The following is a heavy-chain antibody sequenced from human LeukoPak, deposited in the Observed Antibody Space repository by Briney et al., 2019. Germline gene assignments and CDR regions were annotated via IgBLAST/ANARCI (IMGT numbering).Heavy chain of an antibody. CDR3: AREAYSSGSY. D-gene: IGHD6-19*01. CDR1: GGSFSGYY. CDR2: INHSGST. Sequence: SETLSLTCAVYGGSFSGYYWSWIRQPPGKGLEWIGEINHSGSTNYNPSLKSRVTISVDTSKNQFSLKLSSVTAADTAVYYCAREAYSSGSYWSQGTLVTVSS. J-gene: IGHJ4*02. V-gene: IGHV4-34*01.